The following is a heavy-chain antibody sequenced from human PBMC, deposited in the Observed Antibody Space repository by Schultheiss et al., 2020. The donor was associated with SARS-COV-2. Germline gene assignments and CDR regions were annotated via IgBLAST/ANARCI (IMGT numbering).Heavy chain of an antibody. CDR2: INEDGGDI. CDR3: ARDGGQFSKQGRGWYPLDY. CDR1: GFTFSNYW. D-gene: IGHD6-19*01. Sequence: GESLKISCAASGFTFSNYWMSWVRQAPGKGLEWVAKINEDGGDIYYADSVKGRFTISRDSSKNTLYLQMNSLRTDDTALYYCARDGGQFSKQGRGWYPLDYWGQGTLVTVSS. V-gene: IGHV3-7*01. J-gene: IGHJ4*02.